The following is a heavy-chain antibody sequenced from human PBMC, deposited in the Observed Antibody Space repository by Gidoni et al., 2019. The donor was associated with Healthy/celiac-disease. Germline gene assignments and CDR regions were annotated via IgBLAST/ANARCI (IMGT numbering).Heavy chain of an antibody. CDR3: AREGTTGEYYYYYGMDV. CDR1: GGTFRSYA. D-gene: IGHD4-17*01. Sequence: QVQLVQSGAGVNKPGSSVKVSCKASGGTFRSYAISCVRQAHGQGLEWMGRIIPILGIANYAQKFQGRVTITADKSTSTAYMELSSLRSEDTAVYYCAREGTTGEYYYYYGMDVWGQGTTVTVSS. CDR2: IIPILGIA. V-gene: IGHV1-69*04. J-gene: IGHJ6*02.